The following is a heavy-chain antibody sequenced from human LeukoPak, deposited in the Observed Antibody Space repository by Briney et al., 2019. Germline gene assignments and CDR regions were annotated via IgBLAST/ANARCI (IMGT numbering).Heavy chain of an antibody. CDR1: GGSISSSSYY. CDR2: IYYSGST. Sequence: SETLSLTCTVSGGSISSSSYYWGWIRQPPGKGLEWIGSIYYSGSTYYNPSLKSRVTISVDTSKSQFSLKLSSVTAADTAVYYCAGYDYVWGSYRPSYYFDYWGQGTLVTVSS. CDR3: AGYDYVWGSYRPSYYFDY. D-gene: IGHD3-16*02. V-gene: IGHV4-39*07. J-gene: IGHJ4*02.